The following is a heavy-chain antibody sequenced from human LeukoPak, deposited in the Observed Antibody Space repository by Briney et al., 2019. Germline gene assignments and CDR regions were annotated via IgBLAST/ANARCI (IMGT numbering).Heavy chain of an antibody. Sequence: SETLSLTCTVSGGSISSSSYYWGWIRQPPGKGLEWIGSIYYSGSTYYNPSLKSRVTISVDTSKNQFSLKLSSVTAADTAVYYCASGVSEVTMIVVVNLLPIDYWGQGTLVTVSS. D-gene: IGHD3-22*01. V-gene: IGHV4-39*01. CDR1: GGSISSSSYY. J-gene: IGHJ4*02. CDR2: IYYSGST. CDR3: ASGVSEVTMIVVVNLLPIDY.